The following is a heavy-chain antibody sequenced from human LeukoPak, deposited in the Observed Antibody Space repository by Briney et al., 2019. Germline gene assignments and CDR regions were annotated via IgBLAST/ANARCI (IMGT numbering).Heavy chain of an antibody. CDR1: GFSLSTSGVG. V-gene: IGHV2-5*02. J-gene: IGHJ4*02. D-gene: IGHD6-13*01. CDR2: IYWDGDK. Sequence: SGPTLVKXTQTLTLTCTFSGFSLSTSGVGVGWIRQPPGKALEWLTLIYWDGDKRYNPSLKSRLTVTKDVSKSQVVLTLTNVDPVDTATYYCAHRLTGYNSNWYHGYFDYWGPGTLVTVSS. CDR3: AHRLTGYNSNWYHGYFDY.